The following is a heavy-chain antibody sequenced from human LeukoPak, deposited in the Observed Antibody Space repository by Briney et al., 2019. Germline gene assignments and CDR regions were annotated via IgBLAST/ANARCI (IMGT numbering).Heavy chain of an antibody. D-gene: IGHD2-2*01. CDR3: AKDARYCGATTCYLGGYYYYMDV. J-gene: IGHJ6*03. CDR1: GFSFNDHT. Sequence: GGSLRLSCAASGFSFNDHTMHWVRQAPGKGLEWVSLISWDAGSTYYADSVKGRFTISRDNSKNSLYLQMNSLGTEDTALYYCAKDARYCGATTCYLGGYYYYMDVWGKGTTVTVSS. V-gene: IGHV3-43*01. CDR2: ISWDAGST.